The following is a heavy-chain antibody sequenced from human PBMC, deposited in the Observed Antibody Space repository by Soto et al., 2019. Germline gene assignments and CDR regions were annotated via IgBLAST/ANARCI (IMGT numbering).Heavy chain of an antibody. J-gene: IGHJ6*03. Sequence: SVKVSCKASGGTFSSYTISWVRQAPGQGLEWMGRIIPILGIANYAQKFQGRVTITADKSTSTAYMELSSLRSEDTAVYYCARIQCSSTSCPKYYMDVWGKGTTVTVSS. V-gene: IGHV1-69*02. CDR1: GGTFSSYT. CDR2: IIPILGIA. CDR3: ARIQCSSTSCPKYYMDV. D-gene: IGHD2-2*01.